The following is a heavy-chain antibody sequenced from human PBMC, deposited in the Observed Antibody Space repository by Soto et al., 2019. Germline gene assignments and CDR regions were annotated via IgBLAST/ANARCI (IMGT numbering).Heavy chain of an antibody. CDR3: ARPVEMATISRSYLFY. D-gene: IGHD5-12*01. V-gene: IGHV1-69*13. Sequence: SVKVSGKASGGTFSNYSINWVRQAPGQGLEWMGGIIPIFGTANYAQKFQGRVTITADESTSTAYLDLSSLRSEDTAVYYCARPVEMATISRSYLFYWGQGTLVTVSS. CDR2: IIPIFGTA. CDR1: GGTFSNYS. J-gene: IGHJ4*02.